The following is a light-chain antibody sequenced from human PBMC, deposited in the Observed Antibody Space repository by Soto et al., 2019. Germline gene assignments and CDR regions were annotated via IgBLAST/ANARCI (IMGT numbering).Light chain of an antibody. CDR2: VAS. V-gene: IGKV1-39*01. CDR3: QQSYKTPLT. CDR1: QSISSY. J-gene: IGKJ5*01. Sequence: DIQMTQSPSSLSASVGDRVTITCRASQSISSYLNWYQQKPGKAPKFLIYVASSLQSGVPSRFSGSGSGTDFTLTICSLQPEDFATYYCQQSYKTPLTFGQGTRLEIK.